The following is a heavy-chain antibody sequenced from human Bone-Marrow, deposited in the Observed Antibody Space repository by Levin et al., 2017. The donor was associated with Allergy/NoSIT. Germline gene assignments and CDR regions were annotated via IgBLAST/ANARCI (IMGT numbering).Heavy chain of an antibody. J-gene: IGHJ4*02. Sequence: QTLSLTCTFSGFSLSTSGMCVSWIRQPPGKALEWLALIDWDDDKYYSTSLKTRLTISKDTSKNQVVLTMTNMDPVDTATYYCARIKEGYSYGYFDYWGQGTLVTVSS. CDR1: GFSLSTSGMC. V-gene: IGHV2-70*01. CDR2: IDWDDDK. CDR3: ARIKEGYSYGYFDY. D-gene: IGHD5-18*01.